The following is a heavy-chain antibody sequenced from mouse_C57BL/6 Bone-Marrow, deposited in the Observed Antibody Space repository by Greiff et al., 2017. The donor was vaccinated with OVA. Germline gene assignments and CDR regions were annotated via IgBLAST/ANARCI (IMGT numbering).Heavy chain of an antibody. J-gene: IGHJ3*01. CDR1: GFTFSSYA. V-gene: IGHV5-4*01. CDR2: ISDGGSYT. Sequence: EVKLEESGGGLVKPGGSLKLSCAASGFTFSSYAMSWVRQTPEKRLEWVATISDGGSYTYYPDNVKGRFTISRDNAKNNLYLQMSHLKSEDTAMYYCARDETAQVLFAYWGQGTLVTVSA. D-gene: IGHD3-2*02. CDR3: ARDETAQVLFAY.